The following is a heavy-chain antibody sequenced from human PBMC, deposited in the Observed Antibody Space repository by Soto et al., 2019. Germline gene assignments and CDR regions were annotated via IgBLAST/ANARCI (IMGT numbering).Heavy chain of an antibody. D-gene: IGHD3-22*01. V-gene: IGHV3-23*01. CDR2: ISGSGGST. Sequence: EVQLLESGGGLVQPGGSLRLSCAASGFTFSSYAMSWVRQAPGKGLEWVSAISGSGGSTYYADSVKGRFTISRDNSKNTLYLQMNSLRAGDTAVYYCAKLGEPDYYDRSGSLDFGYWGQGTLVTVSS. CDR1: GFTFSSYA. CDR3: AKLGEPDYYDRSGSLDFGY. J-gene: IGHJ4*02.